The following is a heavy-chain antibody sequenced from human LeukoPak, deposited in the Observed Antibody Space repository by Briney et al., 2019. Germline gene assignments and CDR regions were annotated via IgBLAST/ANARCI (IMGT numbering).Heavy chain of an antibody. Sequence: ASVKVSCKSSGYTFTCYYMHWVRQAPGQGLERMGWINPNSGGTNYAQKFQGRVTMTRDTSISTAYMELSRLRSDDTAVYYCARVNSYYDFWSGYASGYWGQGTLVTVSS. J-gene: IGHJ4*02. V-gene: IGHV1-2*02. D-gene: IGHD3-3*01. CDR2: INPNSGGT. CDR3: ARVNSYYDFWSGYASGY. CDR1: GYTFTCYY.